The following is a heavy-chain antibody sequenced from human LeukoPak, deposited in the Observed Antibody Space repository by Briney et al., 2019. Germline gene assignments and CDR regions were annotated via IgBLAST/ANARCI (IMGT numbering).Heavy chain of an antibody. CDR2: IYYSGST. Sequence: PSETLSLTCTVSGGSISSYYGSWIRQPPGKGLEWIGYIYYSGSTNYNPSCKSRVTISVDTAKIQYSLKLSSVTAADTAVYYCARIGSYYYFCSGLDALDIWGRGTMVSVSS. D-gene: IGHD3-10*01. V-gene: IGHV4-59*08. J-gene: IGHJ3*02. CDR3: ARIGSYYYFCSGLDALDI. CDR1: GGSISSYY.